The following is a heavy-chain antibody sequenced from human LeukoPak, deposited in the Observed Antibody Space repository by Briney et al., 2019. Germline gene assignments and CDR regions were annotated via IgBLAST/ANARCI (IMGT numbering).Heavy chain of an antibody. D-gene: IGHD3-22*01. CDR3: AKDSETLTYYYDSSASIDY. J-gene: IGHJ4*02. V-gene: IGHV3-9*01. CDR2: ISWNSGSI. Sequence: QPGRSLRLSCAASRFTFDDYAMHWVRQAPGKGLEWVSGISWNSGSIGYADSVKGRFTISRDNAKNSLYLQMNSLRAEDTALYYYAKDSETLTYYYDSSASIDYWGQGTLVTVSS. CDR1: RFTFDDYA.